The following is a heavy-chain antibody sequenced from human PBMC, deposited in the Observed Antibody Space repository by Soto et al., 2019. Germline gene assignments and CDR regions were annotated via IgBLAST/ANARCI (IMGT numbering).Heavy chain of an antibody. CDR3: ARDSLGYCSGGSCYSGY. D-gene: IGHD2-15*01. J-gene: IGHJ4*02. CDR2: VSGSNGDT. Sequence: ASVKVSCKVAGYTFTGYGISWMRQAPGQGLEWMGWVSGSNGDTKYVENYQGRVTMTIDTSTSTAYMELRSLRSDDTAVYYCARDSLGYCSGGSCYSGYWGQGTLVTVSS. V-gene: IGHV1-18*01. CDR1: GYTFTGYG.